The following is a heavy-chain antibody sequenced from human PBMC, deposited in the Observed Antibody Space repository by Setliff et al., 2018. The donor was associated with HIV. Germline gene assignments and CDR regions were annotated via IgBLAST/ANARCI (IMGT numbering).Heavy chain of an antibody. J-gene: IGHJ6*02. CDR1: GGSASSDT. Sequence: SETLSLTCSVSGGSASSDTWSWIRQPAGQGLEWIGRIYRSGSTNYNTPLESRVTMSVGTSKNQFSLKLSSVTAADTAVYYSVRASDLNYYGMDVWGQGTTVTV. CDR3: VRASDLNYYGMDV. V-gene: IGHV4-4*07. CDR2: IYRSGST.